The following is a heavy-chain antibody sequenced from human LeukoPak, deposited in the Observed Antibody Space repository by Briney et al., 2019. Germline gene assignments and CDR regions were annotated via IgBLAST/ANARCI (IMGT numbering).Heavy chain of an antibody. J-gene: IGHJ4*02. CDR2: INPNSGGT. CDR1: GYTFTGYY. CDR3: ARDLSHSGWYYFDY. V-gene: IGHV1-2*02. Sequence: ASVKVSCKASGYTFTGYYMHWVRQAPGQGLEWMGWINPNSGGTNYAQKFQGRVTMTRDTSISTAYMELSRLRSDDTAVYYCARDLSHSGWYYFDYWGQGTLATVSS. D-gene: IGHD6-19*01.